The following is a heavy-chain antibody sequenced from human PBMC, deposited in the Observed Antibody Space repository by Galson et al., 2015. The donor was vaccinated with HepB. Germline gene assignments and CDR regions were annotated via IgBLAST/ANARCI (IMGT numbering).Heavy chain of an antibody. CDR1: GFTVSSNY. V-gene: IGHV3-66*02. CDR3: ASLTPSKEDDAVDI. CDR2: IYSGGST. J-gene: IGHJ3*02. D-gene: IGHD4-11*01. Sequence: SLRLSCEASGFTVSSNYMSWVRQAPGQGLEWVSVIYSGGSTYYADSVKGPCTISIDNSKTTLYLQMDILRAEDTAVYYCASLTPSKEDDAVDICGQSTMVTVSS.